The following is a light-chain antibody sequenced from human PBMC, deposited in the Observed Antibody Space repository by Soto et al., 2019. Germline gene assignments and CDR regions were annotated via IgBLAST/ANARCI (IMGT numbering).Light chain of an antibody. CDR1: QSINSW. V-gene: IGKV1-5*01. CDR2: DAS. Sequence: DIQMTQSPSTLSASVGDRVTITCRASQSINSWLAWYQQKPGKAPKLLIYDASNLESGVPSRFSGSGSGTEFTLTISSLQPVDFATYYCQHYNSFWTFGQGTKVEIK. CDR3: QHYNSFWT. J-gene: IGKJ1*01.